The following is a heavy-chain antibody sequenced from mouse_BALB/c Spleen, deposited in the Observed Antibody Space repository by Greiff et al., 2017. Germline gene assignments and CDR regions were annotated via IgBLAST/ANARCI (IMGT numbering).Heavy chain of an antibody. Sequence: EVQLLESGPGLVKPSQSLSLTCSVTGYSITSGYYWNWIRQFPGNKLEWMGYISYDGSNNYNPSLKNRISITRDTSKNQFFLKLNSVTTEDTATYYCAKTHYYGDLAYWGQGTLVTVSA. J-gene: IGHJ3*01. CDR1: GYSITSGYY. V-gene: IGHV3-6*02. CDR3: AKTHYYGDLAY. CDR2: ISYDGSN. D-gene: IGHD2-1*01.